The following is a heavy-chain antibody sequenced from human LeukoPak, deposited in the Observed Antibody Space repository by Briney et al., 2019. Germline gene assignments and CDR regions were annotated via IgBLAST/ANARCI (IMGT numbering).Heavy chain of an antibody. CDR3: ARRVATKPKYFFDS. V-gene: IGHV4-59*08. J-gene: IGHJ4*02. CDR1: GVSTASGGSMTTYY. CDR2: VYYSGVT. D-gene: IGHD5-24*01. Sequence: SETLSLTCTVSGVSTASGGSMTTYYWTWLRQPPGKALEWIGFVYYSGVTKYNPSLESRVTISLDASKNQFSLKLSSVTAADTAMYYCARRVATKPKYFFDSWGQGTLVTVSS.